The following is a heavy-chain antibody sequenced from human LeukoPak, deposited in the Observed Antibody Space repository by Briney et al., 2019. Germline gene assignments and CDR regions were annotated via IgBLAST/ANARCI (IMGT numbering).Heavy chain of an antibody. V-gene: IGHV4-39*07. J-gene: IGHJ4*02. CDR3: ATWAVAARADDN. D-gene: IGHD6-6*01. CDR1: GGSISSSSYY. Sequence: SETLSLTCTVSGGSISSSSYYWGWIRQPPGKGLEWIGSIYYSGSTYYNPSLKSRVTISVDTSKNQFSLKLSSVTAADAAVYYCATWAVAARADDNWGQGTLVTVSS. CDR2: IYYSGST.